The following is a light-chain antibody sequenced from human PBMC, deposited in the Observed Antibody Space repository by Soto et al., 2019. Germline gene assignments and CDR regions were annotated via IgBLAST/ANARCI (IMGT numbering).Light chain of an antibody. CDR3: SSYTSNTTPWV. CDR2: EVS. CDR1: SSDVGGYNY. J-gene: IGLJ3*02. Sequence: QSALTQPASVSGSPGQSITISCTGTSSDVGGYNYVSWYQQHPGKAPKLMIYEVSNRPSGVSNRFSGSKSGNTASLTISGLQAEDEADYYCSSYTSNTTPWVFGGGTKLTV. V-gene: IGLV2-14*01.